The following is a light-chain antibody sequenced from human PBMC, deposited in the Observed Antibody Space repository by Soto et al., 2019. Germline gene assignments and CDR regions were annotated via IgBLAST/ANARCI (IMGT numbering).Light chain of an antibody. Sequence: SYELTQPPSVSVAPGKTARITCGGNNIGSKSVHWYQQKPGQAPVLVIYYDSDRPSGIPERFSGSNSGNTATLTISRVEAGDEADYYCQVWDSSSDHGVIGTGTKLTVL. CDR3: QVWDSSSDHGV. CDR1: NIGSKS. V-gene: IGLV3-21*04. J-gene: IGLJ1*01. CDR2: YDS.